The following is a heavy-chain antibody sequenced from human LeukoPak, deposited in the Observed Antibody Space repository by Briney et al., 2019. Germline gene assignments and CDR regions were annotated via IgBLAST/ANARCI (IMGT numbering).Heavy chain of an antibody. V-gene: IGHV3-21*01. CDR1: GFTFSSYS. CDR3: ARGTYYDSSGYIY. J-gene: IGHJ4*02. CDR2: ISSSSSYI. Sequence: GGSLRLPCAASGFTFSSYSMNWVRQAPGKGLEWVSYISSSSSYIYYADSVKGRFTISRDNAKNSLYLQMNSLRAEDTAVYYCARGTYYDSSGYIYWGRGTLVTVSS. D-gene: IGHD3-22*01.